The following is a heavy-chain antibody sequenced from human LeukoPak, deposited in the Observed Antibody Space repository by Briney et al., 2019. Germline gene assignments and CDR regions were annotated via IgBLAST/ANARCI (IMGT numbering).Heavy chain of an antibody. CDR1: GFTFSSYA. V-gene: IGHV3-23*01. CDR3: AVIAAAGRPKSNYYYYGMDV. J-gene: IGHJ6*02. Sequence: GGSLRLSCAASGFTFSSYAMSWVRQAPGKGLEWVSAISGSGGSTYYADSVKGRFTISRDNSKNTLYLQMNSLRAEDTAVYYCAVIAAAGRPKSNYYYYGMDVWGQGTTVTVSS. D-gene: IGHD6-13*01. CDR2: ISGSGGST.